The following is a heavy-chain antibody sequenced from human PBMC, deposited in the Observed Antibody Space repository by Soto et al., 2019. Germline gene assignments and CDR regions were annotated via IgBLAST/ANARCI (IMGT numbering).Heavy chain of an antibody. J-gene: IGHJ6*02. CDR1: GGSFSGYY. V-gene: IGHV4-34*01. CDR3: AREGPMYSSGWYSHYYYYGMDV. Sequence: QVQLQQWGAGLLKPSETLSLTCAVYGGSFSGYYWSWIRQPPGKGLEWIGEINHSRSTNYNPSLKSRVTISVDTSKNQFSLKLSSVTAADTAVYYCAREGPMYSSGWYSHYYYYGMDVWGQGTTVTVSS. D-gene: IGHD6-19*01. CDR2: INHSRST.